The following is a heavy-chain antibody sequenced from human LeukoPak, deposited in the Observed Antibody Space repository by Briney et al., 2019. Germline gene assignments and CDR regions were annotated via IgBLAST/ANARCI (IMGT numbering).Heavy chain of an antibody. D-gene: IGHD7-27*01. CDR3: ARTNWAGWYFDL. J-gene: IGHJ2*01. CDR1: GGSISSGGYY. CDR2: IYHSGST. V-gene: IGHV4-30-2*01. Sequence: SQTLSLTCTVSGGSISSGGYYWSWIRQPPGKGLEWIGYIYHSGSTYYNPSLKSRVTISVDRSKNQFSLKLSSVTAADTAVYYCARTNWAGWYFDLWGRGTLVTVSS.